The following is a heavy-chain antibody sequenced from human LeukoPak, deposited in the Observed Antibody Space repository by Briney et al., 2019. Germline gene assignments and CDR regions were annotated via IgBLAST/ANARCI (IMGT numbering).Heavy chain of an antibody. CDR3: ARPVGSPYCSSTSCYNWFDP. CDR1: GGSISSSNYY. CDR2: IYYSGST. D-gene: IGHD2-2*01. Sequence: PSETLSLTCTVSGGSISSSNYYWGWIRQPPGKGLEWIGSIYYSGSTYYSPSLKNRVTISVDTSKNQFSLKLSSVTAADTAVYYCARPVGSPYCSSTSCYNWFDPWGQGTLVTVSS. V-gene: IGHV4-39*01. J-gene: IGHJ5*02.